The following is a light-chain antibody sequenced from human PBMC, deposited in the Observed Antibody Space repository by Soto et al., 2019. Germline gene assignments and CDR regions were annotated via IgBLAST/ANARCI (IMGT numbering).Light chain of an antibody. V-gene: IGLV2-11*01. CDR3: CSYAGSYTL. CDR1: SSDVGGYNY. Sequence: QSALTQPRSVSGSPGQSVTISCTGTSSDVGGYNYVSWYQQHPGKAPKLMIYDVSKRPSGVPDRFSGSKSGNTASLTISGRQAEDEADYYCCSYAGSYTLFGTGTKLTVL. J-gene: IGLJ1*01. CDR2: DVS.